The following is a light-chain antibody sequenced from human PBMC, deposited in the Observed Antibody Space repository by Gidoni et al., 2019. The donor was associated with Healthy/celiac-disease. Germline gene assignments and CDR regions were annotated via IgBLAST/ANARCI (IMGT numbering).Light chain of an antibody. CDR2: DSS. J-gene: IGKJ1*01. V-gene: IGKV3-20*01. CDR1: QSLGSND. CDR3: QQYGSPPRT. Sequence: EIVLAPSPGTLSLSPGERATLSCRASQSLGSNDLAWYQHKPGQTPRLLIYDSSSRAAGIPDRFSGSGSGTDFTLTISRLEPEDFAVYYCQQYGSPPRTFGQGTRVEI.